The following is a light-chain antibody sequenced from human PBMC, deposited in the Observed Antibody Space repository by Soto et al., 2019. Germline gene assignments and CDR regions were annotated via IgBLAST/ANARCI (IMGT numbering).Light chain of an antibody. CDR1: QSVISY. CDR3: QQYGSSLFT. CDR2: GAS. J-gene: IGKJ3*01. Sequence: ESVLTQSPATLSLSPGGRATLSCRASQSVISYLAWYQQKPGQAPRLLIYGASTRATGIPDRFSGSGSGTDFTLTISRLEPEDFAVYYCQQYGSSLFTFAPRTKVDI. V-gene: IGKV3-20*01.